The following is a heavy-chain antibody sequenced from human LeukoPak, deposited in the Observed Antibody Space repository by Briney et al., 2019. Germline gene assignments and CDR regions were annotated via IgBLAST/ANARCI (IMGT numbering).Heavy chain of an antibody. D-gene: IGHD1-26*01. J-gene: IGHJ6*02. CDR1: GFTFSSYW. V-gene: IGHV3-74*01. CDR2: INSDGSST. CDR3: ARDANGMVDRYYYYYYGMDV. Sequence: PGGSLRLSCAASGFTFSSYWMHWVRQAPGKGLVWVSRINSDGSSTNYADSVKGRFTISRDNSKNTLYLQMNSLRAEDTAVYYCARDANGMVDRYYYYYYGMDVWGQGTTVTVSS.